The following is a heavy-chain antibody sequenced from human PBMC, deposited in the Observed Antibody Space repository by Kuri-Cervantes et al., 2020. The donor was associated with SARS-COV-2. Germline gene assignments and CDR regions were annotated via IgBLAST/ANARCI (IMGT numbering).Heavy chain of an antibody. CDR3: AKSKGRENGWVYSSDLDAFDI. CDR2: ISGSGGST. V-gene: IGHV3-23*01. D-gene: IGHD3-22*01. Sequence: GESLKISCAASGFTVSSNYMSWVRQAPGEGLEWVSAISGSGGSTYYADSVKGRFTISRDNSKNTLYLQMNSLRAEDTAVYYCAKSKGRENGWVYSSDLDAFDIWGQGTMVTVSS. CDR1: GFTVSSNY. J-gene: IGHJ3*02.